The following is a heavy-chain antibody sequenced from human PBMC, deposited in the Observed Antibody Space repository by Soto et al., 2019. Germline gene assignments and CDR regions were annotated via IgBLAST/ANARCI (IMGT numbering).Heavy chain of an antibody. Sequence: PSETLSLTCTVSGGTVSSNSYSWGWIRQSPGKGLEWIGTIYSSENTYYNPSLLSRVTISVDTSKNEFSLRLSSVTAADTAVYYCARLNGYCVSTNCQGYYGMDVWGQGTTVTVS. CDR3: ARLNGYCVSTNCQGYYGMDV. D-gene: IGHD2-2*03. V-gene: IGHV4-39*01. CDR2: IYSSENT. CDR1: GGTVSSNSYS. J-gene: IGHJ6*02.